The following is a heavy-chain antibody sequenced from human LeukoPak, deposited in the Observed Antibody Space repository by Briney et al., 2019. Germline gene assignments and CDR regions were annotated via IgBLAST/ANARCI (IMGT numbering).Heavy chain of an antibody. Sequence: SETLSLTCSVSGASLSSHYWSWIRQPAGKGLEWIGRIYPSGSPDYNPSLKTRVTMSADTSNNQFSLELSSVTAADTAVYYCAREGALNHPLYYYYGMNVWGQGTTVTVSS. CDR1: GASLSSHY. CDR3: AREGALNHPLYYYYGMNV. V-gene: IGHV4-4*07. D-gene: IGHD1-14*01. CDR2: IYPSGSP. J-gene: IGHJ6*02.